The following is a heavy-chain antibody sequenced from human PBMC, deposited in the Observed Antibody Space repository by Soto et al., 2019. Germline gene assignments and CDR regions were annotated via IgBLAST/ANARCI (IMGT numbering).Heavy chain of an antibody. Sequence: SETLSLTCTVSGGSISSSSYYWGWIRQPLGKGLEWIGSIYYSGSTYYNPSLKSRVTISVDTSKNQFSLKLSSVTAADTAVYYCARGPYYYDISGYYSQIFNWFDPWGQGTLVTVSS. CDR1: GGSISSSSYY. V-gene: IGHV4-39*01. CDR3: ARGPYYYDISGYYSQIFNWFDP. D-gene: IGHD3-22*01. J-gene: IGHJ5*02. CDR2: IYYSGST.